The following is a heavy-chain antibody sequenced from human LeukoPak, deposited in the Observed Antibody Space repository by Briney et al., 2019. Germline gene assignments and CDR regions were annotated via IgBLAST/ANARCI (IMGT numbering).Heavy chain of an antibody. CDR1: GGSISSYY. Sequence: MPSETLSLTCTVSGGSISSYYWSWIRQPAGKGLEWIGRIYTSGSTNYNPSLKSRVTISVDTSKNQFSLKLSSVTAADTAVYYCARRRVGARGEGYYFDYWGQGTLVTVSS. CDR2: IYTSGST. CDR3: ARRRVGARGEGYYFDY. D-gene: IGHD1-26*01. V-gene: IGHV4-4*07. J-gene: IGHJ4*02.